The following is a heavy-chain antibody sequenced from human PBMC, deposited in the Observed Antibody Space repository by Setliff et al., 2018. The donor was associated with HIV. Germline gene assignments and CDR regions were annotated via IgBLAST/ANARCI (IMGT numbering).Heavy chain of an antibody. CDR1: GFTFDDYG. D-gene: IGHD3-10*01. Sequence: PGGSLRLSCAASGFTFDDYGMSWVRQAPGKGLEWVSGINWNGGSTGYADSVKGRFTISRDNAKNSLYLQMNSLRAEDTALYYCARTREYYYGSGSPSSYYYMDVWAKGTTVTVSS. CDR2: INWNGGST. CDR3: ARTREYYYGSGSPSSYYYMDV. V-gene: IGHV3-20*04. J-gene: IGHJ6*03.